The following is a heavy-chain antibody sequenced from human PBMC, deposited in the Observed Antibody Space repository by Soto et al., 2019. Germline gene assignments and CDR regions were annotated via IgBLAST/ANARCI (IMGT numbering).Heavy chain of an antibody. V-gene: IGHV4-30-4*01. CDR3: ATTFGYNGGGDRFDY. CDR1: GGSISSGDYY. J-gene: IGHJ4*02. CDR2: IYSSGTT. Sequence: QVQLQESGPGLVKPSQTLSLTCTVSGGSISSGDYYWSWIRQPPGKGLEWIGYIYSSGTTYYNPSLKSRVTIAVDTSKRQFSLKLTSVTAADTAVYYCATTFGYNGGGDRFDYWGQGTLVTVSS. D-gene: IGHD6-19*01.